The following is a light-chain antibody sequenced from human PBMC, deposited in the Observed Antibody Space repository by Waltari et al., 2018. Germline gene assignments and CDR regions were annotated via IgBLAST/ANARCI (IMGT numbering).Light chain of an antibody. V-gene: IGKV3-20*01. J-gene: IGKJ3*01. CDR3: QHYSRSAT. Sequence: IVFTQSPGTLSSSPGETLNISCRSSQSLNKKSLAWYRHKPGQAPRLLMYETSVTATGIPDRFSGSGSGTDFTLTISRLEPEDFAVYYCQHYSRSATFGPGTKVEMK. CDR1: QSLNKKS. CDR2: ETS.